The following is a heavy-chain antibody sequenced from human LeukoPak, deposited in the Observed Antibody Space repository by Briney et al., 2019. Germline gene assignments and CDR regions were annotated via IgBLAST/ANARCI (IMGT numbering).Heavy chain of an antibody. D-gene: IGHD3-3*01. J-gene: IGHJ4*02. V-gene: IGHV1-69*13. CDR2: IIPIFGTA. Sequence: SVKVSCKASGGTFSSYAISWVRQAPGQGLEWMGGIIPIFGTANYAQKFQGRVTITADESTSTAYMELSSLRSEDTAVYYCARDGRYYGFWSGSSSGDPYYFDYWGQGTLVTVSS. CDR1: GGTFSSYA. CDR3: ARDGRYYGFWSGSSSGDPYYFDY.